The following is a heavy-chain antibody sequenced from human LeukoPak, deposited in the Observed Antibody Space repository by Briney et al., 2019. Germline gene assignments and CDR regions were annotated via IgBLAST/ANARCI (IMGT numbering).Heavy chain of an antibody. CDR2: IYYSGST. V-gene: IGHV4-39*07. Sequence: PSETLSLTCTVSGGSISSGGYYWSWIRQPPGKGLEWIGSIYYSGSTYYNPSLKSRVTVSVDTSKNQFSLKLSSVTAADTAVYYCASLEVGSGSPEYWGQGTLVTVSS. CDR1: GGSISSGGYY. CDR3: ASLEVGSGSPEY. J-gene: IGHJ4*02. D-gene: IGHD3-10*01.